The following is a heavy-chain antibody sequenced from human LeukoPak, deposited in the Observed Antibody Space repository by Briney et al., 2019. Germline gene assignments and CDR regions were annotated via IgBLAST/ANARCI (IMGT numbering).Heavy chain of an antibody. Sequence: PGGSLRLSYATSEVTLTTYWMYWVRKVPGRGPVWVSRISPDGTITTYADSVKGRFTISRDSAKNTLYLQMNSLRVEDTAVYYCARCAYCGGDCHHYFDYWGQGILVTVSS. D-gene: IGHD2-21*02. J-gene: IGHJ4*02. V-gene: IGHV3-74*03. CDR1: EVTLTTYW. CDR3: ARCAYCGGDCHHYFDY. CDR2: ISPDGTIT.